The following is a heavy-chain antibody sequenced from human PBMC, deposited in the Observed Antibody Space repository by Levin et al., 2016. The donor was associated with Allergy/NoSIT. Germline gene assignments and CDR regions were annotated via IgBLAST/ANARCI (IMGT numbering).Heavy chain of an antibody. CDR2: IDPSDSYT. CDR3: ASGFGENHYYYDVDV. V-gene: IGHV5-10-1*01. D-gene: IGHD3-10*01. J-gene: IGHJ6*02. Sequence: VRQMPGKGLEWMGRIDPSDSYTKYSPSFQGHVTISVDKSISTAYLQWSSLKAADTAMYYCASGFGENHYYYDVDVWGQGTTVTVSS.